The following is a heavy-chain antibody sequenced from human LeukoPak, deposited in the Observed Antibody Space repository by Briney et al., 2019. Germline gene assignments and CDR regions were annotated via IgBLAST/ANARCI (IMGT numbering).Heavy chain of an antibody. Sequence: SETLSLTCTVSGGSISSYYWSWIRQPPGKGLEWIGYIYYSGSTNYNPSLKSRVTISVDTSKNQFSLKLSSVTAADTAVYYCARDNGNTDQQVGYYYYYGMDVWGQGTTVTVSS. D-gene: IGHD1-26*01. J-gene: IGHJ6*02. CDR3: ARDNGNTDQQVGYYYYYGMDV. CDR1: GGSISSYY. CDR2: IYYSGST. V-gene: IGHV4-59*01.